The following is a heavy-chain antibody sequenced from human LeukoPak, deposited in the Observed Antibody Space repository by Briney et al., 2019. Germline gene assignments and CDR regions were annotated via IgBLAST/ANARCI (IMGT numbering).Heavy chain of an antibody. CDR2: INHSGST. CDR3: ARGPWYDFWSGPLYYYGMDV. Sequence: SETLSLTCAVYGGSFSGYYWSWIRQPPGEGLEWIGEINHSGSTNYNPSLKSRVTISVDTSKNQFSLKLSSVTAADTAVYYCARGPWYDFWSGPLYYYGMDVWGQGTTVTVSS. CDR1: GGSFSGYY. V-gene: IGHV4-34*01. D-gene: IGHD3-3*01. J-gene: IGHJ6*02.